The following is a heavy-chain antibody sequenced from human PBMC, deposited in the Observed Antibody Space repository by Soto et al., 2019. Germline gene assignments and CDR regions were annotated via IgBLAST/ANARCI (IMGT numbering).Heavy chain of an antibody. V-gene: IGHV5-51*01. CDR3: ARRRPHRGMDV. CDR1: GYSITIYW. Sequence: GESLKISCTGSGYSITIYWIGWVLQMPGKGLEWMGIIYPGDSDTRYSPSFQGQVTISADKSISTAYLQWSSLKASDTAMYYCARRRPHRGMDVWGQGTPVTGS. J-gene: IGHJ6*02. CDR2: IYPGDSDT.